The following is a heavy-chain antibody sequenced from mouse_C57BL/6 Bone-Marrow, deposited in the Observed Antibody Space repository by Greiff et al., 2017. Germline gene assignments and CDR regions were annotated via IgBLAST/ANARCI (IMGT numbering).Heavy chain of an antibody. CDR1: GYTFTSYG. CDR3: ARSDYLYAMDY. D-gene: IGHD2-13*01. J-gene: IGHJ4*01. V-gene: IGHV1-81*01. CDR2: IYPGDGDT. Sequence: VQLQQSGAELARPGASVKLSCKASGYTFTSYGISWVKQRTGKGLEWIGRIYPGDGDTNYNGKFKGKATLTADKSSSTAYMQLSSLTSEDSAVYFCARSDYLYAMDYWGQGTSVTVSS.